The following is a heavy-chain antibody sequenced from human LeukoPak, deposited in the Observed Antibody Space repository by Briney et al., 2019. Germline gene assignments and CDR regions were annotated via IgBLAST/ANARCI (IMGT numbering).Heavy chain of an antibody. Sequence: GGSLRLSCAASGFTFSSYAMSWVRQAPGKGLEWVGRIKSKTDGGTTDYAAPVKGRFTISRDDSKNTLYLQMNSLKTEDTAVYYCTTDSIVVVTAKDDYWGQGTLVTVSS. CDR2: IKSKTDGGTT. CDR3: TTDSIVVVTAKDDY. V-gene: IGHV3-15*01. D-gene: IGHD2-21*02. CDR1: GFTFSSYA. J-gene: IGHJ4*02.